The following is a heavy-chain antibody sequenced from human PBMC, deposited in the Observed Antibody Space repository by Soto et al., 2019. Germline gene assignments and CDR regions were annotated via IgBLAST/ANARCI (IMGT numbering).Heavy chain of an antibody. Sequence: PSETLSLTCAVYGGSFSGYYWSWIRRPPGKGLEWIGEINHSGSTNYNPSLKSRVTISVDTSKNQFSLKLSSVTAADTAVYYCARTLRVLWFGELLSWFDPWGQGTLVTVSS. CDR3: ARTLRVLWFGELLSWFDP. J-gene: IGHJ5*02. D-gene: IGHD3-10*01. CDR2: INHSGST. V-gene: IGHV4-34*01. CDR1: GGSFSGYY.